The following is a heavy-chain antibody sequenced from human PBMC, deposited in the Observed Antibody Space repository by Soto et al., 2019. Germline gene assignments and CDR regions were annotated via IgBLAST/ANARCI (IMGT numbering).Heavy chain of an antibody. CDR2: ISGSGGST. D-gene: IGHD2-2*01. V-gene: IGHV3-23*01. CDR3: AKTRRYCTTTTCQYFYYDMDV. CDR1: GFTFSTYG. Sequence: EVQLLESGGGLVQPGGSLRLSCAASGFTFSTYGMSWARQAPGKGLEWVSGISGSGGSTYYADSVKGRFTLSRDNSTNTLDLQMNSLRAEDTAIYYCAKTRRYCTTTTCQYFYYDMDVWGQGTTVIVSS. J-gene: IGHJ6*02.